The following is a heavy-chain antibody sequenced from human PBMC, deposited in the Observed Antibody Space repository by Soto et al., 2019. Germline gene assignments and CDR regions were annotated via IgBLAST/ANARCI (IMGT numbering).Heavy chain of an antibody. CDR3: TRAPDGNNADY. J-gene: IGHJ4*02. D-gene: IGHD6-13*01. Sequence: EVQLVESGGDLVQPGGSMKLSCAASGFIFSGTTRHWVRQASGEGLEWVGRIRGRADNYATGYAASVKGRFTISRDDSKKTAYLQMNSLKTEDTAVYFCTRAPDGNNADYWGQGTLVTVSS. CDR2: IRGRADNYAT. V-gene: IGHV3-73*02. CDR1: GFIFSGTT.